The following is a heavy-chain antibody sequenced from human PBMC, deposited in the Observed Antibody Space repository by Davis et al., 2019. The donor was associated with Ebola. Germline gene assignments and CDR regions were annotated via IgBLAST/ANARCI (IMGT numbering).Heavy chain of an antibody. CDR3: AREWEDYGADS. J-gene: IGHJ5*01. D-gene: IGHD4-17*01. Sequence: ASVKVSCKASGYTFTRYAMHWVRQAPGQRLEWMGWINAGNGNTKYSHKFQGRVTITRDTSASTAYMELSSLRSEDTAVYYCAREWEDYGADSFGQGTLVTVSS. CDR2: INAGNGNT. V-gene: IGHV1-3*01. CDR1: GYTFTRYA.